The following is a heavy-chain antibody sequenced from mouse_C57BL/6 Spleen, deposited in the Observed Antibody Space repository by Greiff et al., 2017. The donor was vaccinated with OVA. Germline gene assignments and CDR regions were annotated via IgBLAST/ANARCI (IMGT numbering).Heavy chain of an antibody. CDR2: INPNNGGT. Sequence: EVQRVESGPELVKPGASVKISCKASGYTFTDYYMNWVKQSHGKSLEWIGDINPNNGGTSYNQKFKGKATLTVDKSSSTAYMELRSLTSEDSAVYYCARPFTTVVTTDWYFDVWGTGTTGTVSS. CDR3: ARPFTTVVTTDWYFDV. V-gene: IGHV1-26*01. CDR1: GYTFTDYY. D-gene: IGHD1-1*01. J-gene: IGHJ1*03.